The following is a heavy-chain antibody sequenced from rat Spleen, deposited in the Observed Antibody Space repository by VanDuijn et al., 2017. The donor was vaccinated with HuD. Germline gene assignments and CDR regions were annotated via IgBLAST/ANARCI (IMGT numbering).Heavy chain of an antibody. Sequence: EVQLVESGGGLVQPGRSMQLSCAASAFTFDNYYMAWVRQAPTKGLEWVASISTGGGNTYYRASVQGRFTISRDTSKSTLYLQVDSLRSEDTATYYCARQDTSGYSNWFAYWGQGTLVTVSS. V-gene: IGHV5-25*01. CDR2: ISTGGGNT. D-gene: IGHD4-3*01. J-gene: IGHJ3*01. CDR1: AFTFDNYY. CDR3: ARQDTSGYSNWFAY.